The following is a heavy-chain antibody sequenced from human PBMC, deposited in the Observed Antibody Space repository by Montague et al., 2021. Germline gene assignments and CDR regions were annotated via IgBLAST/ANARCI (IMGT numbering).Heavy chain of an antibody. CDR3: ARGPQVQGAATYLSGMYREARPFDI. Sequence: SETLSLTCTVYGGFFEYYYWTWIRQPPGQRLEWIGEIYHSGRTKYNSALKSRLTISLDTPKNQFSLKLTSVTAADTAVYYCARGPQVQGAATYLSGMYREARPFDIWGQGTTVIVSS. CDR1: GGFFEYYY. D-gene: IGHD5-12*01. V-gene: IGHV4-34*01. J-gene: IGHJ6*02. CDR2: IYHSGRT.